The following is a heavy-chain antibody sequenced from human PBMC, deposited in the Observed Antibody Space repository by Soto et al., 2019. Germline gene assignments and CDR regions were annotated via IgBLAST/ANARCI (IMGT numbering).Heavy chain of an antibody. V-gene: IGHV6-1*01. CDR1: GDSVSSNSAA. Sequence: LRTLSLTCAISGDSVSSNSAAWNWIRQSPSRGLEWLGRTYYRSKWYNDYAVSVKSRITINPDTSKNQFSLQLNSVTPEDTAVYYCARGPPYYDFWSGYPQNDAFDIWGQGTMVTVSS. D-gene: IGHD3-3*01. CDR3: ARGPPYYDFWSGYPQNDAFDI. CDR2: TYYRSKWYN. J-gene: IGHJ3*02.